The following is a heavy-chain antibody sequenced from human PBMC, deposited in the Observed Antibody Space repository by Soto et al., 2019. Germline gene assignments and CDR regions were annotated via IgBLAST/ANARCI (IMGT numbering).Heavy chain of an antibody. CDR1: GGSFSGYY. CDR3: ARGSRLRFLEWSLDY. CDR2: INHSGST. D-gene: IGHD3-3*01. Sequence: QVQLQQWGAGLLKPSETLSLTCAVYGGSFSGYYWSWIRQPPGKGLEWIGEINHSGSTNYNPSLKSRVTISVDTSKNQFSLKLSSVTAADTALYYCARGSRLRFLEWSLDYWGQGTLVTVSS. J-gene: IGHJ4*02. V-gene: IGHV4-34*01.